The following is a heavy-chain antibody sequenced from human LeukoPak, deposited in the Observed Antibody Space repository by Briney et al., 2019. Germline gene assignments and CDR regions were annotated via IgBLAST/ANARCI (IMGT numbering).Heavy chain of an antibody. V-gene: IGHV4-4*07. Sequence: SSETLSLTCTVSGGSISSYYWSWIRQPAGKGLEWIGRIYTSGSTNYNPSLKSRVTMSVDTSKNQFSLKLSSVTAADPAVYYCARDAALYYYDSSGYRTSDAFDIWGQGTMVTVSS. CDR1: GGSISSYY. CDR3: ARDAALYYYDSSGYRTSDAFDI. D-gene: IGHD3-22*01. J-gene: IGHJ3*02. CDR2: IYTSGST.